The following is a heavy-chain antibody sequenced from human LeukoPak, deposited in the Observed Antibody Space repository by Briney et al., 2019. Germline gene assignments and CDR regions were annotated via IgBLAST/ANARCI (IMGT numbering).Heavy chain of an antibody. CDR3: TTDRVQLERRALG. Sequence: GGSLRLSCAASGFTFSPYAMSWVRQAPGKGLEWVGRIKSKTDGGTTDYAAPVRGRFTISRDDSKNTLYLQMNSLKTEDTAVYYCTTDRVQLERRALGWGQGTLVTVSS. V-gene: IGHV3-15*01. D-gene: IGHD1-1*01. CDR1: GFTFSPYA. J-gene: IGHJ4*02. CDR2: IKSKTDGGTT.